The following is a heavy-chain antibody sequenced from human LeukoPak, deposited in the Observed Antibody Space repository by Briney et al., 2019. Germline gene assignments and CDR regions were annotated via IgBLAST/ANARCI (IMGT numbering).Heavy chain of an antibody. CDR2: IYYSGST. CDR1: GGSISSYY. CDR3: AMAYSSSWYYFDY. V-gene: IGHV4-59*01. J-gene: IGHJ4*02. D-gene: IGHD6-13*01. Sequence: SETLSLTCTVSGGSISSYYWTWIRQPPGKGLEWIGYIYYSGSTNYNPSLKSRVTIAVDTSKNQFSLRLSSVTAADTAVYYCAMAYSSSWYYFDYWGQGTLVTVSS.